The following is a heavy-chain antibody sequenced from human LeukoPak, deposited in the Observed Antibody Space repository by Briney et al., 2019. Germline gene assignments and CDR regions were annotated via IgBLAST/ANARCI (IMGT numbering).Heavy chain of an antibody. Sequence: SETLSLTCAVYGGSFSGYYWSWIRQPPEKGLEWIGEINHSGSTNYNPSLKSRVTISVDTSKNQFSLKLSSVTAADTAVYYCARRWLQLDYWGQGTLVTVSS. CDR2: INHSGST. CDR3: ARRWLQLDY. D-gene: IGHD5-12*01. J-gene: IGHJ4*02. V-gene: IGHV4-34*01. CDR1: GGSFSGYY.